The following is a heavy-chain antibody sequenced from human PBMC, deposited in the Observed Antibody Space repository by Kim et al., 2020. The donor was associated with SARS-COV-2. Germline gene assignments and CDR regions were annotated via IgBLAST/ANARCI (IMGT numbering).Heavy chain of an antibody. D-gene: IGHD6-19*01. CDR3: ARQMAPISSGWFSGEDPFDP. J-gene: IGHJ5*02. CDR1: GYSFTSYW. CDR2: IYPGDSDT. V-gene: IGHV5-51*01. Sequence: GESLKISCKGSGYSFTSYWIGWVRQMPGKGLEWMGIIYPGDSDTRYSPSFQGQVTISADKSISTAYLQWSSLKASDTAMYYCARQMAPISSGWFSGEDPFDPWGQGNLVTVSS.